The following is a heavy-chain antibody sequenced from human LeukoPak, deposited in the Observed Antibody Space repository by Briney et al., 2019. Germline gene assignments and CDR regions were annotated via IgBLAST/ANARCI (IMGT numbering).Heavy chain of an antibody. CDR2: MSSSGSTI. D-gene: IGHD2-2*01. V-gene: IGHV3-11*04. Sequence: PGGSLRLSCAASGFTFNDYYMSWIRQAPGKGLEWVSYMSSSGSTIYYADSVKGRFTISRDNAKNSLYLQMNSLRAEDTAVYYCARDQEDIVVVPAAAVDYWGQGTLVTVSS. J-gene: IGHJ4*02. CDR3: ARDQEDIVVVPAAAVDY. CDR1: GFTFNDYY.